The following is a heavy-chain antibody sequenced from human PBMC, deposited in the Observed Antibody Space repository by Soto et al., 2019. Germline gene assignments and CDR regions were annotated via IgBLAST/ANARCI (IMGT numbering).Heavy chain of an antibody. CDR1: GGSISSGGYS. CDR2: IYHSGST. Sequence: QLQLQESGSGLVKPSQTLSLTCAVSGGSISSGGYSWSWIRQPPGKGLEWIGYIYHSGSTYYNPSLKSRVTISVDRSTNQSSLKLSSVTAADTAVYYCARGYCSGGSCYFTSWGQGTLVTVSS. V-gene: IGHV4-30-2*01. J-gene: IGHJ5*02. CDR3: ARGYCSGGSCYFTS. D-gene: IGHD2-15*01.